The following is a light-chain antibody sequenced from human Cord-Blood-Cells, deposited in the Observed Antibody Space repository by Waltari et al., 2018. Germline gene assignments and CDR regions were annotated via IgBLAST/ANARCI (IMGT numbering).Light chain of an antibody. CDR1: KLGDKY. Sequence: SYELTQPPSVSVSPGQTASITCSGDKLGDKYACWYQQKPGQSPVLVIYQDSKRPSGIPERFYGYTSGNTATLTISGTQAMDEADYYCQAWDSSTAVFGGGTKLTVL. J-gene: IGLJ3*02. CDR3: QAWDSSTAV. V-gene: IGLV3-1*01. CDR2: QDS.